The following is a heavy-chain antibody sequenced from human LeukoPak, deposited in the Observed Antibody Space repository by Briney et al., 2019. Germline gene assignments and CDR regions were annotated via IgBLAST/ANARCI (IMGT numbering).Heavy chain of an antibody. Sequence: GESLKISCKGSGYSFTSYWISWVRQMPGKGLEWMGRIDPSDSYTSYRPSFQGHVTISVDKSISTAYLQWSSLKASDTAMYYCARQDRDPNYDSSGYYHPPDYWGQGTLVTVSS. D-gene: IGHD3-22*01. CDR1: GYSFTSYW. CDR3: ARQDRDPNYDSSGYYHPPDY. CDR2: IDPSDSYT. V-gene: IGHV5-10-1*01. J-gene: IGHJ4*02.